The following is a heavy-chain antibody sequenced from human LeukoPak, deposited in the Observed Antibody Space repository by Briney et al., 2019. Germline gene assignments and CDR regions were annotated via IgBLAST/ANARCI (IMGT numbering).Heavy chain of an antibody. J-gene: IGHJ3*02. Sequence: SETLSLTCTVSGGSISSYYWSWIRQPPGKGLEWIAYIYHSGTTNSNPSLKSRVTMSVDTSKNQFSLKLSSVTAADTAVYYCVTRRGGYYDSSGYYLGTFDIWGQGTMVTVSS. CDR1: GGSISSYY. V-gene: IGHV4-59*12. CDR2: IYHSGTT. D-gene: IGHD3-22*01. CDR3: VTRRGGYYDSSGYYLGTFDI.